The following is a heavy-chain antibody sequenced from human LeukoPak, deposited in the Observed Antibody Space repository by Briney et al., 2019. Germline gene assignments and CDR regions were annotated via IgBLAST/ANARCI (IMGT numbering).Heavy chain of an antibody. D-gene: IGHD2-15*01. CDR1: GYTLRDYY. Sequence: ASVKVSCEASGYTLRDYYIYWVRQAPGQGLEWLGLLNPHSGGTNYAQKFQGRVTLTSDTSISTAYMELSLLTSDDTAIYYCARGLRIINGLDVWGQGTTVIVSS. V-gene: IGHV1-2*02. CDR3: ARGLRIINGLDV. CDR2: LNPHSGGT. J-gene: IGHJ6*02.